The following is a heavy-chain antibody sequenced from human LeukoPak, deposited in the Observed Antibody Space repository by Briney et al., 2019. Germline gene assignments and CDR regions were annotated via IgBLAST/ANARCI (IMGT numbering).Heavy chain of an antibody. D-gene: IGHD3-10*01. J-gene: IGHJ6*03. Sequence: SETLSLTCTVSGGSISSGDYYWSWIRQPAGKGLEWIGHIYTSGSTNYNPSLKNRVTISLDTSKNQFSLKLTSVTAADTAVYYCARERKYYGSGSSRIYYYYYYMDVWGKGTTVTVSS. V-gene: IGHV4-61*09. CDR2: IYTSGST. CDR3: ARERKYYGSGSSRIYYYYYYMDV. CDR1: GGSISSGDYY.